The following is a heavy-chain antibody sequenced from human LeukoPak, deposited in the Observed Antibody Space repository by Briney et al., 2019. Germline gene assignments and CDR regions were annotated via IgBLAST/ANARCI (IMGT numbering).Heavy chain of an antibody. Sequence: ASVKVSCKASGNTFTDYYMHWVRQAPGQGLEWMGWINPNSGGTNYAQKFRGRVIMTRDTSISSAYMELSRLRCDDTAVYYCARRPQYCRGGACYDWGQGTLVTVPS. CDR2: INPNSGGT. CDR1: GNTFTDYY. CDR3: ARRPQYCRGGACYD. V-gene: IGHV1-2*02. D-gene: IGHD2-15*01. J-gene: IGHJ4*02.